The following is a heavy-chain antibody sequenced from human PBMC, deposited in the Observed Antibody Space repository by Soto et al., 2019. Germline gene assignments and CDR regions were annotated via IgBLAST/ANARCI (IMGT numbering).Heavy chain of an antibody. CDR3: AASDSSSWEHDY. V-gene: IGHV1-69*01. J-gene: IGHJ4*02. CDR2: IIPIFEPA. D-gene: IGHD6-13*01. CDR1: GDSFSSYA. Sequence: QVQLVQSGAEMKKPGSSVKVSCKVSGDSFSSYAISWVRQAPGEGLEWVGGIIPIFEPANYAPNFQDGVTITAVESTTTAYLEVTRLRPQHTTVFYCAASDSSSWEHDYWGQGTLITVSS.